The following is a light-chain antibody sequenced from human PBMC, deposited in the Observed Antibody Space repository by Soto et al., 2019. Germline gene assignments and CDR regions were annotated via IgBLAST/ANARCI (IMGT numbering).Light chain of an antibody. J-gene: IGKJ5*01. Sequence: EIVMTQSPATLSVSPGERATLSCRASQSVSSYLAWYQQKPGQAPRLLIYGASTRATGIPASFSGSGSGTEFTLTISSLQSEDFAVYYCQQYNTWPITFGQGTRLEIK. CDR3: QQYNTWPIT. CDR2: GAS. CDR1: QSVSSY. V-gene: IGKV3-15*01.